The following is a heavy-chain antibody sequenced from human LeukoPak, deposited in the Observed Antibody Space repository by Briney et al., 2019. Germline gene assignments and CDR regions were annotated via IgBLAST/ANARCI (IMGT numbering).Heavy chain of an antibody. J-gene: IGHJ3*02. CDR3: ARGPDPSSIAAPFDI. CDR2: IIPIFGTA. Sequence: ASVKVSCKASGGTFSSYAISWVRQAPGQGLEWMGGIIPIFGTANYAQKFQGRVTITADESTSTAYMELSSLRSEDTAVYYCARGPDPSSIAAPFDIWGQGTVVTVSS. V-gene: IGHV1-69*13. D-gene: IGHD6-6*01. CDR1: GGTFSSYA.